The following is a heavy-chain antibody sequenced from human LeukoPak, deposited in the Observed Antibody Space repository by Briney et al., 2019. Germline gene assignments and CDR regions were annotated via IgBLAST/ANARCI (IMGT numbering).Heavy chain of an antibody. D-gene: IGHD3-22*01. CDR1: GFTFNNYA. CDR2: ISGSGGSA. V-gene: IGHV3-23*01. Sequence: PGGSLRLSCAASGFTFNNYAMNWVRQAPGKGLGWVSVISGSGGSAYYADSVKGRFTISRDNSKNTVYLQMNSLRAEDTAVYYCARTLVVVMYYGMDVWGQGTTVTVSS. J-gene: IGHJ6*02. CDR3: ARTLVVVMYYGMDV.